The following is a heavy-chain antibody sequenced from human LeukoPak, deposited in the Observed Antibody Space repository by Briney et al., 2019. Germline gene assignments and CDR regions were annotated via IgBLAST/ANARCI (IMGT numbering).Heavy chain of an antibody. J-gene: IGHJ4*02. D-gene: IGHD3-22*01. V-gene: IGHV3-21*01. CDR1: GFTFSDYS. CDR2: VNTVSSYI. CDR3: AGLRRNSDRSDFFYYYDH. Sequence: GGSLRLSCAASGFTFSDYSMNWVRQAPGKGLEWVASVNTVSSYIYYADSMRGRFNISRDNAKNSLFLQMNSLRAEDTAVYYCAGLRRNSDRSDFFYYYDHWGQGTLVTVSS.